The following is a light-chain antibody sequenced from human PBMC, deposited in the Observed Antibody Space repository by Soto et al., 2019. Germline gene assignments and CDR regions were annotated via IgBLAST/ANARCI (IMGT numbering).Light chain of an antibody. CDR3: SSYTNINTRACV. V-gene: IGLV2-14*03. J-gene: IGLJ7*01. CDR2: EVA. Sequence: QSALTQPASVSGSPGQSITISCTGTNSDVGAYPYVSWYQQHPGNAPKLLIYEVADRPSGVSDRFSGSKSGNTASLTISALQAEDEAVYYCSSYTNINTRACVFGTGTQLTVL. CDR1: NSDVGAYPY.